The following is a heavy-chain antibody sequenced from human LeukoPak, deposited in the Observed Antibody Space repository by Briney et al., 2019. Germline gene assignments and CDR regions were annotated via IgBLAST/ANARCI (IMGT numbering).Heavy chain of an antibody. CDR2: ISSSGSTI. J-gene: IGHJ6*03. CDR3: ARDRGYDILTGYYEYYMDV. D-gene: IGHD3-9*01. V-gene: IGHV3-11*01. Sequence: PGGSLRLSCAASGFTFSDYYMSWIRQAPGEGLKWVSYISSSGSTIYYADSVKGRFTISRDNAKNSLYLQMNSLRAEDTAVYYCARDRGYDILTGYYEYYMDVWGKGTTVTVSS. CDR1: GFTFSDYY.